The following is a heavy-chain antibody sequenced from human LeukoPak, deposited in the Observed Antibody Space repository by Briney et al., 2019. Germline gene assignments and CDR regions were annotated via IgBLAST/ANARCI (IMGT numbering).Heavy chain of an antibody. J-gene: IGHJ4*02. CDR1: GGSISSYY. Sequence: TSETLSLTCTVSGGSISSYYWSWIRQPPGKGLEWIGYIYYSGSTNYNPSLKSRVTISVDTSQNQFSLKLNSVTAADTAVYYCARAPDDTSGYYPLDYWGQGTLVTVSS. D-gene: IGHD3-22*01. CDR2: IYYSGST. V-gene: IGHV4-59*01. CDR3: ARAPDDTSGYYPLDY.